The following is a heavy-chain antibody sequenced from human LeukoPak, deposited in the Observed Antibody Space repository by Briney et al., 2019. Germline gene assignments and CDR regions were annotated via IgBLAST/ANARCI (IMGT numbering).Heavy chain of an antibody. CDR1: GFTFSTYW. V-gene: IGHV3-7*01. CDR2: IKQDGSDK. CDR3: ARVVFPSRVSDY. Sequence: PGGSLRLSCAASGFTFSTYWMSWVPQAPGKGLEWVTNIKQDGSDKYYMDSVKGRFNIATDNDKNSMYPQMNRMRAEETDVYYCARVVFPSRVSDYWGQGTLVTVSS. D-gene: IGHD2-21*01. J-gene: IGHJ4*02.